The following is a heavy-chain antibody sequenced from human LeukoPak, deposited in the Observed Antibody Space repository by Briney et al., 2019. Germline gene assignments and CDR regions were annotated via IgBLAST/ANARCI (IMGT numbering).Heavy chain of an antibody. V-gene: IGHV3-30*18. D-gene: IGHD6-13*01. Sequence: GGSLRLSCAASGFNFNRYGMHWVRQAPGKGLEWVAVTAYDGNNKYYADSVKGRFTISRDNSNNMLYLQMTSLREEDTAVYFCAKDSGIAAIVGYSWLAPWGQGTLVTVSP. CDR2: TAYDGNNK. J-gene: IGHJ5*02. CDR3: AKDSGIAAIVGYSWLAP. CDR1: GFNFNRYG.